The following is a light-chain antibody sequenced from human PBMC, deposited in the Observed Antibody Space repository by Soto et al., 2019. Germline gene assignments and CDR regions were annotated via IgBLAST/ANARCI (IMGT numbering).Light chain of an antibody. CDR3: SSYTSSSTPVV. CDR1: SSDVGGYIL. CDR2: EGR. J-gene: IGLJ2*01. Sequence: QSALTQPASVSGSPGQSITISCTGTSSDVGGYILVSWYQQHPGKAPKLIIYEGRKRPSGVSNRFSGSKSGNTASLTISGLQPEYGAHYYCSSYTSSSTPVVFGGGTKVTVL. V-gene: IGLV2-14*02.